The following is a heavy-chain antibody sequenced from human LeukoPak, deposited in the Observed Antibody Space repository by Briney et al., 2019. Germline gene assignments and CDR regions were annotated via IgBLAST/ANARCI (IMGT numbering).Heavy chain of an antibody. J-gene: IGHJ4*02. Sequence: QAGGSLRLSCAASGFTFSSYGMHWVRQAPGKGLEWVAVIWYDGSNKYYADSVKGRFTISRDNSKNTLYLQMNSLRAEDTAVYHCARVAVGATAYYFDYWGQGTLVTVSS. V-gene: IGHV3-33*01. CDR1: GFTFSSYG. CDR2: IWYDGSNK. CDR3: ARVAVGATAYYFDY. D-gene: IGHD1-26*01.